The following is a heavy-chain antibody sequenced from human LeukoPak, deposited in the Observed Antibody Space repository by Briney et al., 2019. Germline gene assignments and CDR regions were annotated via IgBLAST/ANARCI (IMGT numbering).Heavy chain of an antibody. D-gene: IGHD2-8*01. CDR1: GGSFSGYY. CDR3: TKIANGGLSDY. CDR2: IHYSGNT. Sequence: SETLSLTCAVYGGSFSGYYWAWIRQPPGKVLEWIGYIHYSGNTNYNPSLKSRVTMSVDTSKNQFSLLLTSVTAADTAVYYCTKIANGGLSDYWGQGTLVTVSS. J-gene: IGHJ4*02. V-gene: IGHV4-59*01.